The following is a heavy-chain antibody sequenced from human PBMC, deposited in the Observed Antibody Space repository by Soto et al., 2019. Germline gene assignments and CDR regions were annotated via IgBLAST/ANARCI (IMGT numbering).Heavy chain of an antibody. V-gene: IGHV3-74*01. CDR3: AGATGSNYPFDY. Sequence: EVQLVESGGGLVQPGGSLRLSCAATGFTFSTYWMHWVRQGPGKGLVWVSRISTDGSSTNYADSVKGRFTISRDNAKSTRYLQMNSLRAEDTAVYYCAGATGSNYPFDYWGEGSLVAVSS. J-gene: IGHJ4*02. CDR1: GFTFSTYW. D-gene: IGHD4-4*01. CDR2: ISTDGSST.